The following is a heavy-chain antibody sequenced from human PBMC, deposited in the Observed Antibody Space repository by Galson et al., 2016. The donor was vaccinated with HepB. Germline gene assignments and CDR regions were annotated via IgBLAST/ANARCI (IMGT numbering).Heavy chain of an antibody. CDR3: ACLRGTTWIQPRATWLYGMDV. D-gene: IGHD5-18*01. V-gene: IGHV3-74*01. CDR2: VNSDGSNI. Sequence: SLRLSCAASGFTFSNYWMHWVRQAPGKGLVWVSRVNSDGSNIDYADSVKGRFTISRDNAKNTLYLQMNSLRAEDTALYYCACLRGTTWIQPRATWLYGMDVWGQGTTVTVSS. J-gene: IGHJ6*02. CDR1: GFTFSNYW.